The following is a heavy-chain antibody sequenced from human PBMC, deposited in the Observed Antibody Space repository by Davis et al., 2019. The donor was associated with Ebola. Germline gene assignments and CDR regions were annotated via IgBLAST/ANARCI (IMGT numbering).Heavy chain of an antibody. Sequence: GESLKISCAASGFTFSAHAMYWVRQAPGKGLEWVSIIGLAYDPYYPDSVRGRFTISRDNSENTLYLQMSSLTAEDTGLYYCASREVGLHNLFWGQGTLVTVSS. V-gene: IGHV3-23*01. CDR3: ASREVGLHNLF. CDR2: IGLAYDP. J-gene: IGHJ4*02. CDR1: GFTFSAHA. D-gene: IGHD1-26*01.